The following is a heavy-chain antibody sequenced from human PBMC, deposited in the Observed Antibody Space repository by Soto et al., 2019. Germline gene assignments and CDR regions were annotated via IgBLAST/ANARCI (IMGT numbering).Heavy chain of an antibody. CDR2: VFYTGST. CDR1: GVSINSNVHY. J-gene: IGHJ4*02. CDR3: VRHPFGGYDFDS. D-gene: IGHD3-16*01. Sequence: TSETLSLTCTVSGVSINSNVHYWCWFRQSPGKGLDWIGSVFYTGSTYHKPSLESRVSISVDTPENRFSLKVTSVTAADTGIYYCVRHPFGGYDFDSWGQGTLVTVSS. V-gene: IGHV4-39*01.